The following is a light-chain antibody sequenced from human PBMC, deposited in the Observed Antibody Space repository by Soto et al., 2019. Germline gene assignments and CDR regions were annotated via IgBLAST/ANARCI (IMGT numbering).Light chain of an antibody. J-gene: IGLJ2*01. CDR1: SSDVGGYGY. V-gene: IGLV2-8*01. Sequence: QSALTQPPSASGSPGQSVTISCTGTSSDVGGYGYVSWYQQYPGKAPKLMIYEVNKRSSGVPDRFSGSKSGNTASLTVSGLQAEDEADYYCSSYSGTNIEVVFGGGTKLTVL. CDR3: SSYSGTNIEVV. CDR2: EVN.